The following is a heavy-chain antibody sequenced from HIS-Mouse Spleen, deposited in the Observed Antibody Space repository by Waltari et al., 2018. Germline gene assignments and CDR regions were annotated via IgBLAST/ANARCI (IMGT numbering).Heavy chain of an antibody. CDR3: ARGSGRWELLLPNWFDP. J-gene: IGHJ5*02. V-gene: IGHV1-2*02. CDR2: LNPNSGGT. CDR1: GYTFTGYY. Sequence: QVQLVQSGAEVKKPGASVKVSCKASGYTFTGYYMHWVRRAPGQGLGWMGWLNPNSGGTNYAQQCQGRVTMTRDTSISTAYMELSRLRSDDTAVYYCARGSGRWELLLPNWFDPWGQGTLVTVSS. D-gene: IGHD1-26*01.